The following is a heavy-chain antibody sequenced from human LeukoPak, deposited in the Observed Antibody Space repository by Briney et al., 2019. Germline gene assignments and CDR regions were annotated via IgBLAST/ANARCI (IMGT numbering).Heavy chain of an antibody. CDR2: IYYSGST. CDR1: GGSISSYH. D-gene: IGHD3-22*01. CDR3: ARGLYYDKTGAFDI. J-gene: IGHJ3*02. Sequence: PSETLSLTCTVSGGSISSYHWSWIRQPPGKGLEWIGYIYYSGSTNYNPSLKSRVTISVDTSKNQFSLKLSSVTAADTAVYYCARGLYYDKTGAFDIWGQGTMVTVSS. V-gene: IGHV4-59*01.